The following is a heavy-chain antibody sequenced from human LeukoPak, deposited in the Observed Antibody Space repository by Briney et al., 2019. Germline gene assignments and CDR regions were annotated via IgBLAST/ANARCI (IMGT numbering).Heavy chain of an antibody. V-gene: IGHV3-30*18. CDR2: ISYDGSNK. CDR1: GFTFSSYG. D-gene: IGHD3-10*01. J-gene: IGHJ4*02. CDR3: AKEYDSGGYGANFDY. Sequence: GGSLRLSCAASGFTFSSYGMHWVRQAPGKGLEWVAVISYDGSNKYYVDSVKGRFTISRDNSKNTMYLQMNSLRAEDTAVYYCAKEYDSGGYGANFDYWGQGTLVTVSS.